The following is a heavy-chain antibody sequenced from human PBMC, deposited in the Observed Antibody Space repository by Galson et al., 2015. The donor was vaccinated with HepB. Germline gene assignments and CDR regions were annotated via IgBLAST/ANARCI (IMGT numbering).Heavy chain of an antibody. CDR1: GFTLSSYA. D-gene: IGHD3-16*01. Sequence: SLRLSCAASGFTLSSYAMTWVRQAPGKGLEWVSSISGSDGSTYYADSVKGRFTISRDNSKNTLYLEMNSLRAEDTAVYYCGTDYVWGSYFPDDYWGQGTLVTVSS. CDR3: GTDYVWGSYFPDDY. CDR2: ISGSDGST. J-gene: IGHJ4*02. V-gene: IGHV3-23*01.